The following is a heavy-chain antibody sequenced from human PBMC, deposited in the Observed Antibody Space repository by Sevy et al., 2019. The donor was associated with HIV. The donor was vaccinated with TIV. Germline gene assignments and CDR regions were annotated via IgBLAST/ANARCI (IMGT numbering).Heavy chain of an antibody. CDR1: GDSVSSNSAA. D-gene: IGHD6-13*01. J-gene: IGHJ2*01. CDR2: TYYRSKWYN. CDR3: ARSGVAAAGTGIYWYFDL. Sequence: SQTLSLTCAISGDSVSSNSAAWNWIRQSPSRGLEWLGRTYYRSKWYNDYAVSVKSRITINPDTSKKQFPLQLNSVTPEDTDVYYCARSGVAAAGTGIYWYFDLWGRGTLVTVSS. V-gene: IGHV6-1*01.